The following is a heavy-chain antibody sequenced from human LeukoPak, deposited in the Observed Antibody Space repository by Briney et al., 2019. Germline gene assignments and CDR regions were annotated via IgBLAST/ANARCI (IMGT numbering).Heavy chain of an antibody. D-gene: IGHD2-21*01. V-gene: IGHV1-69*01. CDR1: GGTFSSYA. CDR3: ARAYCGGDCYTYYYYYYMDV. Sequence: ASVTVSCKASGGTFSSYAISWVRQAPGQGLEWMGGIIPIFGTANYAQKFQGRVTITADESTSTAYMELSSLRSADTAVYYCARAYCGGDCYTYYYYYYMDVWGKGTTVTVSS. J-gene: IGHJ6*03. CDR2: IIPIFGTA.